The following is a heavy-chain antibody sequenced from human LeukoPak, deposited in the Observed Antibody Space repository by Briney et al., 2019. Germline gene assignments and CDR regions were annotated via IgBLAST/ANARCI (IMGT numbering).Heavy chain of an antibody. Sequence: PGGSLRLSCAASGFTFSSYSMNWVRQAPGKGLEWVSSISSSSSYIYYADSVKGRFTISRDNAKNSLYLQMNSLRAEDTAVYYCAKDGSFFYYYMDVWGKGTTVTVSS. V-gene: IGHV3-21*01. CDR3: AKDGSFFYYYMDV. J-gene: IGHJ6*03. D-gene: IGHD2-15*01. CDR2: ISSSSSYI. CDR1: GFTFSSYS.